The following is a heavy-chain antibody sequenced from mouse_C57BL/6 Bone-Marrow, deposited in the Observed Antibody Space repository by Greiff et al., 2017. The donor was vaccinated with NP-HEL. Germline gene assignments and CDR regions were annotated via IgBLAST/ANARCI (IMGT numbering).Heavy chain of an antibody. CDR1: GFTFSSYG. CDR2: ISSGGSYT. CDR3: ASRTTSFDY. D-gene: IGHD1-1*01. Sequence: EVQVVESGGDLVKPGGSLKLSCAASGFTFSSYGMSWVRQTPDQRLEWVATISSGGSYTYYPDSVKGRVTISRDNAKNTLYLQMSSLKSEDTAMYYCASRTTSFDYWGQGTTLTVSS. V-gene: IGHV5-6*01. J-gene: IGHJ2*01.